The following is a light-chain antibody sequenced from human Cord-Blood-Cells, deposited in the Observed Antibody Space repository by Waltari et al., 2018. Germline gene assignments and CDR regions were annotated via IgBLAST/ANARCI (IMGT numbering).Light chain of an antibody. CDR2: AAS. J-gene: IGKJ2*01. CDR3: QQSDSTPYT. CDR1: QSISSY. Sequence: DIQMTQSPSSLSASVGDRVTITCRASQSISSYLNWYQQNPGKAPKLLISAASSLQSVVPSRFSGSRSGTDFPLTIRSLQPEDFATYYCQQSDSTPYTFGQWTKLEIK. V-gene: IGKV1-39*01.